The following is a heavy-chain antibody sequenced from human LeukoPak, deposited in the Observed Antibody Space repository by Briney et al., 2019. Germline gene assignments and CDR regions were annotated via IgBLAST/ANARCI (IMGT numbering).Heavy chain of an antibody. Sequence: ASVKVSCKASGYTFTGYYMHWVRQAPGQGLEWMGWINPNSGGTNYARKFQGRVTMTRDTSISTAYMELSRLRSDDTAVYYCARDSSGCPLDYWGQGTLVTVSS. CDR2: INPNSGGT. J-gene: IGHJ4*02. CDR3: ARDSSGCPLDY. D-gene: IGHD6-19*01. CDR1: GYTFTGYY. V-gene: IGHV1-2*02.